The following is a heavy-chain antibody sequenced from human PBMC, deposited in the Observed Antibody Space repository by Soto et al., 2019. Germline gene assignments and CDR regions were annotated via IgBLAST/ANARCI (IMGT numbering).Heavy chain of an antibody. CDR1: GFIFSTNG. D-gene: IGHD6-19*01. Sequence: QVQLVESGGGVVQPGTSLRLSCAASGFIFSTNGMYWVRQAPGKGLEWVALISDDGRNGWHADSVKCRFTISRDISKNTLYLQMNSLRPEDTAVYYCAKLSHSGWHHHYYGMDVWGQGTTVTVSS. CDR2: ISDDGRNG. J-gene: IGHJ6*02. CDR3: AKLSHSGWHHHYYGMDV. V-gene: IGHV3-30*18.